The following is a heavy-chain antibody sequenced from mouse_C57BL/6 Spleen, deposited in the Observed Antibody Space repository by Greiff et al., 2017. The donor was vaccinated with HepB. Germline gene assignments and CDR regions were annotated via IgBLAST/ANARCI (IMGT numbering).Heavy chain of an antibody. D-gene: IGHD1-1*01. CDR2: IKPNSGST. CDR3: ARYTTVVATRAMDY. J-gene: IGHJ4*01. CDR1: GYTFTSYW. Sequence: QVQLQQPGAELVKPGASVKLSCKASGYTFTSYWMHWVKQRPGQGLEWIGMIKPNSGSTNYNEKFKSKATLTVDKSSSTAYMQLSSLTSEDSAVYYCARYTTVVATRAMDYWGQGTSVTVSS. V-gene: IGHV1-64*01.